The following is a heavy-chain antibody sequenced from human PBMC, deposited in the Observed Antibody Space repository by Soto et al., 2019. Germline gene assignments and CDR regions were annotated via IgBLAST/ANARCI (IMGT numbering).Heavy chain of an antibody. CDR1: GFTFSSYS. V-gene: IGHV3-21*01. J-gene: IGHJ6*02. D-gene: IGHD6-13*01. CDR3: ARDHSSSWLRRGYYYYGMDV. CDR2: ISSSSSYI. Sequence: GGSLRLSCAAAGFTFSSYSMNWVRQAPGKGLEWVSSISSSSSYIYYADSVKGRFTISRDNDKNSLYLQMNSLRAEDTAVYYCARDHSSSWLRRGYYYYGMDVWGQGTTVTVSS.